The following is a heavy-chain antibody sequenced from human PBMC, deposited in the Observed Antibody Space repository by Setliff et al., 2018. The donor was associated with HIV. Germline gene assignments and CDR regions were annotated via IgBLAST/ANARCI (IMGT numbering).Heavy chain of an antibody. Sequence: LRLSCTASGFTFRKYAMSWVRQPPGKGLEWVSSISSGSSYIYYADSMKGRFTISRDNAKNSLYLQMNSLRAEDTAVYYCARDPPIRMAAAGADAFDIWGQGTMVTVSS. CDR1: GFTFRKYA. V-gene: IGHV3-21*01. D-gene: IGHD6-13*01. J-gene: IGHJ3*02. CDR2: ISSGSSYI. CDR3: ARDPPIRMAAAGADAFDI.